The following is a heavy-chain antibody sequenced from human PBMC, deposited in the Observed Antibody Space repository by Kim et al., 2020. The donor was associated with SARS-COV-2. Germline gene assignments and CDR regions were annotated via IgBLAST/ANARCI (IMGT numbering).Heavy chain of an antibody. CDR1: GFTFTGHA. D-gene: IGHD2-21*01. CDR3: LKGGWGWIWDY. CDR2: IDGSDGTT. Sequence: GGSLRLSCTTSGFTFTGHAMSWVRQAPGKGLEWVSSIDGSDGTTYYVDSVKGRFSISRDDSKNTLYLQMRALRADDTAGYYCLKGGWGWIWDYWGQGTLVPVSS. V-gene: IGHV3-23*01. J-gene: IGHJ4*02.